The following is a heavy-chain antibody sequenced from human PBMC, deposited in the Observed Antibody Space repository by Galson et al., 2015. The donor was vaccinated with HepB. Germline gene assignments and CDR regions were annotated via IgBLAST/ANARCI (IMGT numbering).Heavy chain of an antibody. V-gene: IGHV2-70*17. CDR2: IDWDDEK. J-gene: IGHJ3*01. Sequence: PALVKPTQTLTLTCTFSGFSLNTSGMCVTWIRQPPGKALEWLARIDWDDEKFYSSSLKTRLTISKDTSKNQVVLTMTNMDPVDTATYYCARSFTMVRGLISYAFDVWGQGTMVTVSS. D-gene: IGHD3-10*01. CDR1: GFSLNTSGMC. CDR3: ARSFTMVRGLISYAFDV.